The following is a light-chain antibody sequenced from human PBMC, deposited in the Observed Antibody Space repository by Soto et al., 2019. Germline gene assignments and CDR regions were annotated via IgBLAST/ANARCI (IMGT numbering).Light chain of an antibody. CDR1: SSDVGRYNL. CDR3: CSYAGSSTR. CDR2: EVT. J-gene: IGLJ2*01. V-gene: IGLV2-23*02. Sequence: QSALTQPASVSGSPGQSITISCTGTSSDVGRYNLVSWYQQHPGKAPKLMIYEVTKRPSGVSDRFAGSKSGNTASLTISGLQAEDEADYYCCSYAGSSTRFGGGTKVTVL.